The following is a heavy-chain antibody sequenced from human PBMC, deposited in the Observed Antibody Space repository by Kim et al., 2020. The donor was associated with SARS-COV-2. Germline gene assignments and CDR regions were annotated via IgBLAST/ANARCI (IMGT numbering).Heavy chain of an antibody. J-gene: IGHJ3*01. CDR2: INIRGNT. V-gene: IGHV3-23*01. Sequence: GGSLRLSCAASGFLFIDYAIGWVRQAPGGELVWVSCINIRGNTFNADSVKGRFFISRDNSRNTVYLQMSSLSAADTALYYCAKICCAICANHPSDDACDV. CDR1: GFLFIDYA. CDR3: AKICCAICANHPSDDACDV. D-gene: IGHD2-21*01.